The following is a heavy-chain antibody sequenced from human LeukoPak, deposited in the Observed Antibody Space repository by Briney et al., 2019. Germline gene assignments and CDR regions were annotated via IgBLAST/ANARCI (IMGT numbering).Heavy chain of an antibody. J-gene: IGHJ4*02. CDR3: ARGTRAFDY. CDR2: IIGSGDST. D-gene: IGHD1-14*01. Sequence: PGGSLRLSCAASGFTFSSHAMNWVRQAPGKGLEWVSGIIGSGDSTYYADSVKGRFTISRDDATNSLYLQMNSLRAEDTAVYYCARGTRAFDYWGQATLVTVSS. V-gene: IGHV3-23*01. CDR1: GFTFSSHA.